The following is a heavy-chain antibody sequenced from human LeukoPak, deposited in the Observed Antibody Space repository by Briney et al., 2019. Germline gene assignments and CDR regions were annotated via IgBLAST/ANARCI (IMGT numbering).Heavy chain of an antibody. CDR1: GFTFADYA. CDR2: IIGDGYNT. CDR3: AKASPRGWYYWTYYFDF. J-gene: IGHJ4*02. Sequence: GGSLRLSCAASGFTFADYAMHWVRLVPGKCLQWVSLIIGDGYNTYYEDSVKGRFTISRDNSRNSLYLQMNSLRTEDTAFYYCAKASPRGWYYWTYYFDFWGQGTPVTVSS. D-gene: IGHD1-20*01. V-gene: IGHV3-43*02.